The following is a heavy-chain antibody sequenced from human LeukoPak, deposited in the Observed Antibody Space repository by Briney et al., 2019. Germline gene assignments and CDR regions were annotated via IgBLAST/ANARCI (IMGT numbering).Heavy chain of an antibody. CDR2: ISTRGYTI. D-gene: IGHD3-10*01. J-gene: IGHJ4*02. CDR1: GFNFSNYE. CDR3: ARAPFYGSGSSDHYFDY. Sequence: GGSLRLSCAASGFNFSNYEMNWVRQAPGKGLEWVSFISTRGYTIYYADSVKGRFTISRDNAKNSLYLQMNSLRAEDTAVYYCARAPFYGSGSSDHYFDYWGQGTLVTVSS. V-gene: IGHV3-48*03.